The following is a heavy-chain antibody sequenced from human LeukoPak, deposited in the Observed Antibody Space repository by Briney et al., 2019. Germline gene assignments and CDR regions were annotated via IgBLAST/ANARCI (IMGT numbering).Heavy chain of an antibody. CDR3: ARVKGIESLLFDY. V-gene: IGHV3-23*01. CDR2: ISGSGGST. J-gene: IGHJ4*02. CDR1: GFTFSSYG. D-gene: IGHD2-21*01. Sequence: PGGTLRLSCAASGFTFSSYGMSWVRQAPGKGLEWVSAISGSGGSTYYADSVKGRFTISRDNSKNTLYLQMNSLRAEDTAVYYCARVKGIESLLFDYWGQGTLVTVSS.